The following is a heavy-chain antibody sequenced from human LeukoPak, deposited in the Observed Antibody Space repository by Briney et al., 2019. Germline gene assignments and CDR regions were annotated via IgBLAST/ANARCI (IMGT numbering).Heavy chain of an antibody. CDR1: GGSISSGSYY. J-gene: IGHJ5*02. Sequence: SETLSLTCTVSGGSISSGSYYWSWIRQPAGKGLEWIGRIYTSGSTNYNPSLKSRVTISVDTSKNQFSLKLSSVTAADTAVYYCARAVGATVNWFDPWGQGTLVTVSS. CDR2: IYTSGST. D-gene: IGHD1-26*01. V-gene: IGHV4-61*02. CDR3: ARAVGATVNWFDP.